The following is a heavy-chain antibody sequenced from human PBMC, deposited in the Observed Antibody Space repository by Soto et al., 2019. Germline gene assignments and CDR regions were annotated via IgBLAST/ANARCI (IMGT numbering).Heavy chain of an antibody. D-gene: IGHD6-13*01. Sequence: QVQLQQWGAGLLKPSETLSLTCAVYGGSFSGYYWSWIRQPPGKGLEWIGEINQSGSTNYNPSLKSRVPXSXDSXKNQFSLKLSSGTAADTAVHYCARTYSSSWSPFEYWGQGTLVTVSS. CDR2: INQSGST. V-gene: IGHV4-34*01. CDR1: GGSFSGYY. J-gene: IGHJ4*02. CDR3: ARTYSSSWSPFEY.